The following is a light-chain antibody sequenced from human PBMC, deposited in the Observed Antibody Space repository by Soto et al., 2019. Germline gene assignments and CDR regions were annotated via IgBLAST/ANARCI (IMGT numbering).Light chain of an antibody. CDR1: SSNIGRNT. Sequence: QSVLTQAPSASETPGQRVTISCSGGSSNIGRNTVNWYQQLPGTAPKLLIYSNNRRPSGVPARFSGSKSGTSASLAISGLQSEDEADYYCAAWDDSLTDHVFGTGTKLTLL. J-gene: IGLJ1*01. V-gene: IGLV1-44*01. CDR3: AAWDDSLTDHV. CDR2: SNN.